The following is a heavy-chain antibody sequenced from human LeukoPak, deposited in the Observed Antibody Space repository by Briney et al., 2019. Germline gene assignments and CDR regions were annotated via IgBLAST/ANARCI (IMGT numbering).Heavy chain of an antibody. V-gene: IGHV4-34*01. Sequence: PSETLSLTCAVYGGSFSGYYWSWIRQPPGKGLEWIGEINHSGSTNYNLSLKSRVTISVDTSKNQFSLKLSSVTAADTAVYYCARSYSYGGMWFDPWGQGTLVTVSS. D-gene: IGHD5-18*01. CDR3: ARSYSYGGMWFDP. J-gene: IGHJ5*02. CDR2: INHSGST. CDR1: GGSFSGYY.